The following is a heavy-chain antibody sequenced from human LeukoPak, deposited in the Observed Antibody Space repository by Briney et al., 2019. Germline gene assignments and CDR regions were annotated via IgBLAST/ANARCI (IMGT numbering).Heavy chain of an antibody. CDR2: ISGSGGST. J-gene: IGHJ6*03. V-gene: IGHV3-23*01. CDR1: GFTFSSYA. Sequence: GGSLRLSCAASGFTFSSYAKSWVRQAPGKGLEWVSAISGSGGSTYYADSVKGRFTISRDNSKNTLYLQMNSLRAEDTAVYYCAKDPGNRLLDYMDVWGKGTTVTVSS. CDR3: AKDPGNRLLDYMDV. D-gene: IGHD2/OR15-2a*01.